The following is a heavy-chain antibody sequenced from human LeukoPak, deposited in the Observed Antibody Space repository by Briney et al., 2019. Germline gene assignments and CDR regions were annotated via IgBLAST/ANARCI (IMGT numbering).Heavy chain of an antibody. Sequence: GGSLRLSCAASGFTFSSYSMNWVRQAPGKGLEWVAFIRYDGSNKYYADSVKGRFTISRDNSKNTLYLQMNSLRAEDTAVYYCAKDRPTGDAVAGKIDYWGQGTLVTVSS. CDR1: GFTFSSYS. CDR3: AKDRPTGDAVAGKIDY. J-gene: IGHJ4*02. V-gene: IGHV3-30*02. CDR2: IRYDGSNK. D-gene: IGHD6-19*01.